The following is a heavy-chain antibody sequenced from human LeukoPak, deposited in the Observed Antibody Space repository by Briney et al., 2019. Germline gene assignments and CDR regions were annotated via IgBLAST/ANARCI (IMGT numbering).Heavy chain of an antibody. CDR2: ISNNGGST. V-gene: IGHV3-64D*06. CDR1: GFTFSSFA. Sequence: PGGSLRLSCSASGFTFSSFAMHWVRQAPGKGLEHASTISNNGGSTYYADSVKDRFTISRDNSKNTLYLQMSSLRPEDTAVYYCAKGPKYYGSGSYYIGYWGQGTLVTVSS. D-gene: IGHD3-10*01. J-gene: IGHJ4*02. CDR3: AKGPKYYGSGSYYIGY.